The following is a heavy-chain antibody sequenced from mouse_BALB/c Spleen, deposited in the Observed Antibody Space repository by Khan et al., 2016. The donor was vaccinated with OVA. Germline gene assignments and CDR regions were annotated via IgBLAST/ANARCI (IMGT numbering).Heavy chain of an antibody. V-gene: IGHV3-2*02. CDR1: GYSITSDYA. J-gene: IGHJ2*01. CDR2: ITYSGST. D-gene: IGHD1-1*01. CDR3: ARDYGSSYLFFDH. Sequence: EVQLKESGPGLVKPSQSLSLTCTVTGYSITSDYAWNWIRQFPGNKLEWMAYITYSGSTGYNPSLKSRISITRDTSKNQFFLQLNSVTTEDTATYYSARDYGSSYLFFDHWGQGTTLTVSS.